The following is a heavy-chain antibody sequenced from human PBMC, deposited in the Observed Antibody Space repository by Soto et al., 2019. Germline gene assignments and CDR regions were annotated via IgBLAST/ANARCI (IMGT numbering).Heavy chain of an antibody. CDR2: ISSSSSTI. J-gene: IGHJ4*02. D-gene: IGHD4-17*01. CDR1: GFTFSSYS. V-gene: IGHV3-48*01. Sequence: GGSLRLSCAASGFTFSSYSMNWVRQAPGKGLEWVSYISSSSSTIYYADSVKGRFTISRDNAKNSLYLQMNSLRAEDTAVYYCAATISDGDYTFDYWGQGTLVTSPQ. CDR3: AATISDGDYTFDY.